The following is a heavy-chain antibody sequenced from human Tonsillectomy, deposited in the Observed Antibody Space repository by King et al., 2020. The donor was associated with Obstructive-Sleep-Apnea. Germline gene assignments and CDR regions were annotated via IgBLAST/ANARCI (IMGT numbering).Heavy chain of an antibody. V-gene: IGHV3-30-3*01. Sequence: VQLVESGGGVVQPGRSLRLSCSASGFTFSGYSMHWVRQAPGKGLEWLAITSYDGSNRYYAESVKGRFTISKDTSTNTLYLQTSGLRPDDSGIYYCGRERVAYSTTWYVAHWGQGTLVTVSS. CDR2: TSYDGSNR. J-gene: IGHJ4*02. D-gene: IGHD6-13*01. CDR3: GRERVAYSTTWYVAH. CDR1: GFTFSGYS.